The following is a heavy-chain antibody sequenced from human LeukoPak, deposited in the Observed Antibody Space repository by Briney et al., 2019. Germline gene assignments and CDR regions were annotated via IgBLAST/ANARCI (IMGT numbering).Heavy chain of an antibody. J-gene: IGHJ5*02. Sequence: KPSETLSLTCAVYGGSFSSYYWGWIRQPPGKGLEWIGGIYYSGSTYYDPSLKSRVTISVDTSKNQFSLKLSSVTAADTAVYYCARSGGVWFDPWGQGTLVTVSS. CDR3: ARSGGVWFDP. D-gene: IGHD3-16*01. CDR2: IYYSGST. V-gene: IGHV4-39*01. CDR1: GGSFSSYY.